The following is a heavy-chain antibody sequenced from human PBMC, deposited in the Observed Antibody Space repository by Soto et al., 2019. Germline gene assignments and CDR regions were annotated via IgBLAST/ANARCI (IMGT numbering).Heavy chain of an antibody. Sequence: GGSLRLSCAASGFTFNHHAMSWVRQAPGKGLEWVSGIVASGSATYYADSVKGRFTISRDNSNNTLFLQMNSLRAEDTAVYYCAKELFGTLYYFDYWGQGTLVTVSS. CDR1: GFTFNHHA. CDR2: IVASGSAT. J-gene: IGHJ4*02. V-gene: IGHV3-23*01. D-gene: IGHD1-1*01. CDR3: AKELFGTLYYFDY.